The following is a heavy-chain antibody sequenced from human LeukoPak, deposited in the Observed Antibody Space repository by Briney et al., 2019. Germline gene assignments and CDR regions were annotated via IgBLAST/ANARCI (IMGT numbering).Heavy chain of an antibody. V-gene: IGHV1-18*01. CDR1: GYTFTSYG. J-gene: IGHJ6*02. CDR2: ISAYNGNT. Sequence: ASVKVSCKASGYTFTSYGISWVRQAPGQGLEWMGWISAYNGNTNYAQKLQGRVTMTTDTSTSTAYMELRSLRSDDTAVYYCARDPRAPTWELPFNCYYYCGMDVWGQGTTVTVSS. CDR3: ARDPRAPTWELPFNCYYYCGMDV. D-gene: IGHD1-26*01.